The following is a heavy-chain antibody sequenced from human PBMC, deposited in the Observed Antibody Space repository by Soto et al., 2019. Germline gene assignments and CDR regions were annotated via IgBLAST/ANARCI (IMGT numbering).Heavy chain of an antibody. CDR2: IRHDGSVN. D-gene: IGHD3-3*01. J-gene: IGHJ4*02. Sequence: PGGSLRLSCAASGFTFSSYWMSWVRQAPGKGLEWVATIRHDGSVNYYVDSVRGRFTVSRDNTKNSLSLQMNNLRAEDTAVYFCATIFGVPRVCWGQGILVTVSS. V-gene: IGHV3-7*01. CDR1: GFTFSSYW. CDR3: ATIFGVPRVC.